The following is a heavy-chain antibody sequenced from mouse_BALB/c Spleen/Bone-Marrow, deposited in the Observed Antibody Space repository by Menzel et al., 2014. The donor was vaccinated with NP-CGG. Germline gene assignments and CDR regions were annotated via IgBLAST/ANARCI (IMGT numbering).Heavy chain of an antibody. J-gene: IGHJ4*01. D-gene: IGHD1-1*01. CDR1: GFSLTSYG. Sequence: QVQLKQSGPGLVAPSQSLSITCTVSGFSLTSYGVHWVRQPPGKGLEWLGVIWAGGSTNYNSALMSRLSISKDNSKSQVFLKMNSLQTDDTAMYYCARDYYGSLYAMDYWGQGTPVTVSS. CDR2: IWAGGST. CDR3: ARDYYGSLYAMDY. V-gene: IGHV2-9*02.